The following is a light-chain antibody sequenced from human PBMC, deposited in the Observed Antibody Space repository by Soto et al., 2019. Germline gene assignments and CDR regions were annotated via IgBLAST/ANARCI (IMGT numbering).Light chain of an antibody. CDR3: SSYTSSSTLV. Sequence: QSALTPPASVSGSPGQAITISCTGTTSDVGGYNYVSWYQQHPGKAPKLMIYEVSNRPSGVSNRFSGSKSGNTASLTISGLQAEDEADYCCSSYTSSSTLVFGTGTQVTVL. CDR1: TSDVGGYNY. V-gene: IGLV2-14*01. J-gene: IGLJ1*01. CDR2: EVS.